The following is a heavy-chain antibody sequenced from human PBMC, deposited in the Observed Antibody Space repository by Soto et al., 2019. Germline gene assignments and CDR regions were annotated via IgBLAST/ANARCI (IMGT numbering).Heavy chain of an antibody. J-gene: IGHJ5*02. CDR1: GGTFSSYA. Sequence: QVQLVQSGAEVKKPGSSVKVSCKASGGTFSSYAISWVRQAPGQGLEWMRGIIPIFGTANYAQKFQGRVTITADESTSTAYMELSSLRSEDTAVYYCARDAARGSYSVGLNWFDPWGQGTLVTVSS. CDR2: IIPIFGTA. V-gene: IGHV1-69*01. D-gene: IGHD1-26*01. CDR3: ARDAARGSYSVGLNWFDP.